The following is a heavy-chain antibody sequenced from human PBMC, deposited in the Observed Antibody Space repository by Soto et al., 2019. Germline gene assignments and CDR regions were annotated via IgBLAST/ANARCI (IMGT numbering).Heavy chain of an antibody. J-gene: IGHJ3*02. Sequence: PSETLSLTCTVSGGSISSGGYYWSWIRQHPGKGLEWIGYIYYSGSTYYSPSLKSRVTISLDTSKNQFSLKLSSVTAADTAVYYCARDSPYDFWSGESKAFDIWGQGTRVT. CDR3: ARDSPYDFWSGESKAFDI. CDR1: GGSISSGGYY. V-gene: IGHV4-31*03. CDR2: IYYSGST. D-gene: IGHD3-3*01.